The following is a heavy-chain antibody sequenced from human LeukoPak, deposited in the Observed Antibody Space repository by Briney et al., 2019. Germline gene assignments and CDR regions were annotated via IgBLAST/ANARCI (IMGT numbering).Heavy chain of an antibody. CDR3: ARAGCSSTSCPLAG. D-gene: IGHD2-2*01. CDR1: GGSISSHY. CDR2: IYYSGST. Sequence: SETLSLTCTVSGGSISSHYWSWIRQPPGKGLEWIGYIYYSGSTNYNPSLKSRVTISVDTSKNQFSLKLSSVTAEDTAVYYCARAGCSSTSCPLAGWGQGTLVTVSS. J-gene: IGHJ4*02. V-gene: IGHV4-59*11.